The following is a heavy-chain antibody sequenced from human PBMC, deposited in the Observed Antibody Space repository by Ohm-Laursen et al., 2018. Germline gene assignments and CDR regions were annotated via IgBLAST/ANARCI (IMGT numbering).Heavy chain of an antibody. Sequence: SLRLSCSASGFTFSSYGMHWVRQAPGKGLEWVAVIWYDGSNKYYADSVKGRFTISRDNSKNTLYLQMNSLRAEDTAVYYCAREEVSSGYYLDYWGQGTLVTVSS. V-gene: IGHV3-33*01. J-gene: IGHJ4*02. CDR3: AREEVSSGYYLDY. D-gene: IGHD3-22*01. CDR1: GFTFSSYG. CDR2: IWYDGSNK.